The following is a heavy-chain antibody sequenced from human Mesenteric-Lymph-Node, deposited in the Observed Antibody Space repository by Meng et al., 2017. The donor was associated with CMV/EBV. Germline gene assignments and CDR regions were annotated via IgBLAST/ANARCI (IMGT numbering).Heavy chain of an antibody. V-gene: IGHV3-30*02. CDR2: IRYDGSNK. J-gene: IGHJ3*02. CDR3: AKGFHPPI. CDR1: GFTFSNYA. D-gene: IGHD3-10*01. Sequence: GESLKISCAVSGFTFSNYAMSWVRQAPGKGLEWVAFIRYDGSNKYYADSVKGRFTISRDNSKNTLYLQMNSLRAEDTAVYYCAKGFHPPIWGQGTMVTVSS.